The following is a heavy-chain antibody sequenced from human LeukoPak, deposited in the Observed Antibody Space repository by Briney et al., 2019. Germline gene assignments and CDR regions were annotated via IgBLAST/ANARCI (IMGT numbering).Heavy chain of an antibody. J-gene: IGHJ3*01. D-gene: IGHD3-16*01. V-gene: IGHV7-4-1*02. CDR1: GYIFTSYN. CDR2: INTNTGNP. CDR3: ARGVLDSLGVSPGFDL. Sequence: ASVKVSCKASGYIFTSYNMNWVRQAPGQGLEWMGWINTNTGNPTYAQGFTGRFVFSLDTSVSTAYLQISSLKAEDTAVYYCARGVLDSLGVSPGFDLWGQGTMVTVSS.